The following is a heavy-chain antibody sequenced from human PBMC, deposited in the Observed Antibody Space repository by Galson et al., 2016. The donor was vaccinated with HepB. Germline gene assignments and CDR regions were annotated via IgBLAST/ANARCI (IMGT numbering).Heavy chain of an antibody. CDR1: GFTFSSYA. CDR3: AIPFAPERGMYVL. CDR2: ISGSGGST. J-gene: IGHJ4*02. D-gene: IGHD3-16*01. V-gene: IGHV3-23*01. Sequence: SLRLSCAASGFTFSSYAMSWVRQAPGKGLEWVSAISGSGGSTYYADSVKGRFTISRDNSKNTLFLQMHSLRDEDTAVYYCAIPFAPERGMYVLWGQGTLVTVSS.